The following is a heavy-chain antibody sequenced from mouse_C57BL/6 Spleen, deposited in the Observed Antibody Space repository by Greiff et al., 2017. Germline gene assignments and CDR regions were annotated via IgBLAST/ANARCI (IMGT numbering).Heavy chain of an antibody. V-gene: IGHV1-82*01. Sequence: QVQLQQSGPELVKPGASVKISCKASGYAFSSSWMNWVKQRPGQGLEWIGRIYPGGGDTNYNGKFKGKATLTADKSSSTAYMQLSSLTSEDSAVYFCARLDYGGRYGFDYWGQGTTRTVSS. J-gene: IGHJ2*01. CDR3: ARLDYGGRYGFDY. CDR2: IYPGGGDT. D-gene: IGHD1-1*01. CDR1: GYAFSSSW.